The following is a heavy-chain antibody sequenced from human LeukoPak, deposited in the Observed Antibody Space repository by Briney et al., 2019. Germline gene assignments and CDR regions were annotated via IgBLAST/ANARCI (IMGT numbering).Heavy chain of an antibody. J-gene: IGHJ4*02. Sequence: GGSLRLSCAASGCTFSSYGMHWVRQAPGKGLEWVAVISYDGSNKYYADFVKRRFTIFRENSNNTLYLQMTVTAAEHTPVYYCPKDPYYYDSSGYYCGGGSFDYWGQGTLVTVSS. CDR1: GCTFSSYG. CDR2: ISYDGSNK. V-gene: IGHV3-30*18. D-gene: IGHD3-22*01. CDR3: PKDPYYYDSSGYYCGGGSFDY.